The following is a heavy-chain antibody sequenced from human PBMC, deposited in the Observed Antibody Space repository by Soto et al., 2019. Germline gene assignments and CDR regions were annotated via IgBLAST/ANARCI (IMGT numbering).Heavy chain of an antibody. CDR1: GFTFSSYE. D-gene: IGHD3-22*01. J-gene: IGHJ3*02. CDR2: ISSSGSTI. V-gene: IGHV3-48*03. Sequence: GGSLRLSYAASGFTFSSYEMNWVRQAPGKGLEWVSYISSSGSTIYHADSVKGRFTISRDNAKNSLYLQMNSLRAEDTAVYYCARAYYYDSSGYYPPVDAFDIWGQGTMVTVSS. CDR3: ARAYYYDSSGYYPPVDAFDI.